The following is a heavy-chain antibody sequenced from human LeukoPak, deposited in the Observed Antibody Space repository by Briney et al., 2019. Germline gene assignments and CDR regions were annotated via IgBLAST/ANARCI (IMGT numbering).Heavy chain of an antibody. Sequence: GESLKISCKGSGYSFTSYWIGWVRQMPGKGLGWMGIIYPGDSDTRYSPSFQGQVTISADKSISTAYLQWSSLKASDTAMYYCARFNHYYDSSGIPINDAFDIWGQGTMVTVSS. D-gene: IGHD3-22*01. CDR2: IYPGDSDT. CDR1: GYSFTSYW. V-gene: IGHV5-51*01. CDR3: ARFNHYYDSSGIPINDAFDI. J-gene: IGHJ3*02.